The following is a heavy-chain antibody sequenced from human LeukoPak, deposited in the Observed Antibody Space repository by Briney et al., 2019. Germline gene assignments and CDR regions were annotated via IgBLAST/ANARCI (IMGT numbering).Heavy chain of an antibody. J-gene: IGHJ4*02. D-gene: IGHD3-9*01. CDR2: IIPIFGTA. CDR1: GGTFSSYA. Sequence: GASVKVSCKASGGTFSSYAISWVRQAPGQGLEWMGGIIPIFGTANYAQKFQGRVTITADESTSTAYMELSSLRSEDTAAYYCARDGDYDILTGSFDYWGQGTLVTVSS. V-gene: IGHV1-69*01. CDR3: ARDGDYDILTGSFDY.